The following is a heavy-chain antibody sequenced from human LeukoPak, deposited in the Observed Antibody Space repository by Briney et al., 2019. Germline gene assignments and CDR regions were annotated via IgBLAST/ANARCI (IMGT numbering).Heavy chain of an antibody. Sequence: PGGSLRLSCAASGFTFDDYAMHWVRQAPGKGLEWVSGISWNSGSIGYADSVKGRFTISRDNAKNSLYLLMNSLRAEDTALYYCAKEGFWSGSYYYYGMDVWGQGTTVTVSS. J-gene: IGHJ6*02. D-gene: IGHD3-3*01. CDR2: ISWNSGSI. CDR1: GFTFDDYA. V-gene: IGHV3-9*01. CDR3: AKEGFWSGSYYYYGMDV.